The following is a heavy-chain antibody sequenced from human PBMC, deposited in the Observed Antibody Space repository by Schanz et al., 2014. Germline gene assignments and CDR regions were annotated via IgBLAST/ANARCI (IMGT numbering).Heavy chain of an antibody. CDR1: GYTFTDYH. J-gene: IGHJ5*02. V-gene: IGHV1-2*06. CDR2: INPNSGGT. CDR3: AREGTIIRGLTGWFDP. Sequence: QVQLLQSGAEVKKPGASVKVSCTASGYTFTDYHIHWVRQAPGQGLEWMGRINPNSGGTNFAQKFQGRVTVTRDTSISTAYMELGSLRFDDTAVYYCAREGTIIRGLTGWFDPWGQGTLVTVSS. D-gene: IGHD3-10*01.